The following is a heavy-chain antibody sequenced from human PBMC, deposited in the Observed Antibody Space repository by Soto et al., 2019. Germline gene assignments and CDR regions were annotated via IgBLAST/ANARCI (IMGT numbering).Heavy chain of an antibody. J-gene: IGHJ1*01. Sequence: EVQLLESGGGLVQPGGSLRLSCAASGFTFSNYAMSWVRQAPGKGLEWVSGISGSGGSTYYADSVKGRFTISRDNSKNTLYLQMNSLRAEDTAVYYCANSDWYHPDGYFQHWGQGTLVTVSS. V-gene: IGHV3-23*01. CDR3: ANSDWYHPDGYFQH. CDR2: ISGSGGST. CDR1: GFTFSNYA. D-gene: IGHD6-19*01.